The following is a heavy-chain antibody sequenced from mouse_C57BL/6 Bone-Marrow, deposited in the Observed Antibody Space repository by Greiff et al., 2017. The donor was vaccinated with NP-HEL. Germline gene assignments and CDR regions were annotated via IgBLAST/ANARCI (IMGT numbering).Heavy chain of an antibody. Sequence: QVQLQQSGAELARPGASVKLSCKASGYTFTSYGISWVKQRTGQGLEWIGEIYPRSGNTYYNEKFKGKATLTADKSSSTAYMELRSLTSEDSAVYFWARDSNYSHWYFDVWGTGTTVTVSS. D-gene: IGHD2-5*01. CDR2: IYPRSGNT. CDR1: GYTFTSYG. V-gene: IGHV1-81*01. CDR3: ARDSNYSHWYFDV. J-gene: IGHJ1*03.